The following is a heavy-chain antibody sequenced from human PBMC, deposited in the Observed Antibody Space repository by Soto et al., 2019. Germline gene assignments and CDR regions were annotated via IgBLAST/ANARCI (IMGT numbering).Heavy chain of an antibody. V-gene: IGHV4-39*01. CDR3: ARHQYYYDSSGYTLDY. J-gene: IGHJ4*02. Sequence: PSETLSLTCTVSGGSTSSSTYYWGWIRQPPGKGLEWIGGVYYSGSTYYNPSLKSRVTISVDTSNNQFSLKLNSVTAADTAVYYCARHQYYYDSSGYTLDYWGQGTLVT. D-gene: IGHD3-22*01. CDR1: GGSTSSSTYY. CDR2: VYYSGST.